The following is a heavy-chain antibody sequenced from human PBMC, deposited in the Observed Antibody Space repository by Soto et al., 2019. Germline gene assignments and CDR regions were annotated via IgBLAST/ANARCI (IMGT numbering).Heavy chain of an antibody. CDR1: GFTFSSYA. CDR3: AKDGRILSYYYYYGMDV. Sequence: EVQLLESGGGLVQPGGSLRLSCAASGFTFSSYAMSWVRQAPGKGLEWVSAISGSGGSTYYADSVKGRFTIPRDNSKNTLYLQMNSLRAEDTAVYYCAKDGRILSYYYYYGMDVWGQGTTVTVSS. J-gene: IGHJ6*02. CDR2: ISGSGGST. V-gene: IGHV3-23*01.